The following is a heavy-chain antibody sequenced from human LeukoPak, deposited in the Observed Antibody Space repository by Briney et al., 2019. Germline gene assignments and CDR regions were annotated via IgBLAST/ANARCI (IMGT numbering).Heavy chain of an antibody. CDR3: ARSEQWLVPLDH. CDR2: IYYSGST. Sequence: SETLSLTCTVSGGSISSYYWSWIRQPPGKGLEWIGYIYYSGSTNYNPSLKSRVTISVDTSKNQFSLKLSSVTAADTAVYYCARSEQWLVPLDHWGQGTLVTVSS. D-gene: IGHD6-19*01. CDR1: GGSISSYY. V-gene: IGHV4-59*01. J-gene: IGHJ4*02.